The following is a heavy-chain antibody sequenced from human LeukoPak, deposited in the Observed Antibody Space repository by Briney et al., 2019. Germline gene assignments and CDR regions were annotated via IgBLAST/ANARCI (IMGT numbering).Heavy chain of an antibody. CDR1: GFTFSSYA. D-gene: IGHD3-3*01. CDR3: TRGAADWITIFGVVINPYYFDY. Sequence: QPGGSLRLSCAASGFTFSSYAMSWVRQAPGKGLEWVGFIRSKAYGGTTEYAASVKGRFTISRDDSKSIAYLQMNSLKTEDTAVYYCTRGAADWITIFGVVINPYYFDYWGQGTLVTVSS. J-gene: IGHJ4*02. V-gene: IGHV3-49*04. CDR2: IRSKAYGGTT.